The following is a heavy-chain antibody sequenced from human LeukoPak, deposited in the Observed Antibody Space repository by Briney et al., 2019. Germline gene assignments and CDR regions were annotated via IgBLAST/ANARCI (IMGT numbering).Heavy chain of an antibody. V-gene: IGHV3-74*01. CDR2: IKTDGSST. J-gene: IGHJ5*02. D-gene: IGHD2-8*01. Sequence: QPGRSLRLSCAASGFTFDDYAMHWVRQAPGKGLVWVSRIKTDGSSTDYADSVKGRFTISRDNAENTVYLQMNSLRAEDTAVYYCARADDTNGLNWFDPWGQGTLVTVSS. CDR1: GFTFDDYA. CDR3: ARADDTNGLNWFDP.